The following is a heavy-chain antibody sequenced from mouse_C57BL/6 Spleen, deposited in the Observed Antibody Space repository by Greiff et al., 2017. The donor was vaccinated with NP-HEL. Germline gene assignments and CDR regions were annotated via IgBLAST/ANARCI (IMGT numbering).Heavy chain of an antibody. V-gene: IGHV1-52*01. J-gene: IGHJ3*01. D-gene: IGHD3-2*02. CDR2: IDPSDSET. Sequence: QVQLQQPGAELVRPGSSVKLSCKASGYTFTSYWMHWVKQRPIQGLEWIGNIDPSDSETHYNQKFKDKATLAVDKSSSTAYLQLSSLTSEDSAVYYCARYPTTAQDSWFADWGQGTLVTVAA. CDR1: GYTFTSYW. CDR3: ARYPTTAQDSWFAD.